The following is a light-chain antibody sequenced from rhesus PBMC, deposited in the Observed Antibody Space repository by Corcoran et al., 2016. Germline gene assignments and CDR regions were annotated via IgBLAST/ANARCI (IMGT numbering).Light chain of an antibody. CDR3: QQYDDLPYS. CDR2: AAS. J-gene: IGKJ2*01. CDR1: QGISTW. Sequence: DIRMTQSPSSLSASVGDKVTITCHASQGISTWLAWYQQKPGKAPKPLIYAASILQNGFPSRSSGSGSGTDYTLTHSRLQPDDFATYYCQQYDDLPYSFGPGTKVEIK. V-gene: IGKV1-19*01.